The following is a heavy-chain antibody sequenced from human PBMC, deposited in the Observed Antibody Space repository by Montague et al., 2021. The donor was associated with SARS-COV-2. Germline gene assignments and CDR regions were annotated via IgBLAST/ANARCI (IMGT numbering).Heavy chain of an antibody. Sequence: SETLSLTCTVSGDSISYFYWSWIRQPAGKGLEWMGRGSTSGSTNYNPSLNSRVTMSVDTSKKQFSLRLSPVTAADTAVYYRARDVVAAPGTFDYWGQGTLVTVSS. CDR2: GSTSGST. D-gene: IGHD6-13*01. V-gene: IGHV4-4*07. CDR1: GDSISYFY. CDR3: ARDVVAAPGTFDY. J-gene: IGHJ4*02.